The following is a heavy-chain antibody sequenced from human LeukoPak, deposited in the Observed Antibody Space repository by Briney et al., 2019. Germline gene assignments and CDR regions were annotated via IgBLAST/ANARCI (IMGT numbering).Heavy chain of an antibody. J-gene: IGHJ4*02. CDR1: GFTFSSYR. CDR2: IGSSGSYI. V-gene: IGHV3-21*01. D-gene: IGHD5-18*01. Sequence: PGGSLRLSCEVSGFTFSSYRMNWVRQAPGKGLEWVSSIGSSGSYIYYADSVKGRFTISRDNAKNSLYLQMNNLRAEDTAVYYCARGGDNYGYIFDYWGQGTLVTVSS. CDR3: ARGGDNYGYIFDY.